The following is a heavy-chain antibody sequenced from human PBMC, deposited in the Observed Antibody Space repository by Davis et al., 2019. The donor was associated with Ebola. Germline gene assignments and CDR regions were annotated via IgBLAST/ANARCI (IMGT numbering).Heavy chain of an antibody. CDR3: TRMYSGSPEGGDY. V-gene: IGHV3-30*04. J-gene: IGHJ4*02. D-gene: IGHD1-26*01. CDR2: ISYDGSNK. CDR1: GFTFSSYA. Sequence: GESLKISCAASGFTFSSYAMHWVRQAPGKGLEWVAVISYDGSNKYYADSVKGRFTISRDNSKNTLYLQMNSLRAEDTVVYYCTRMYSGSPEGGDYWGQGTLVIVSS.